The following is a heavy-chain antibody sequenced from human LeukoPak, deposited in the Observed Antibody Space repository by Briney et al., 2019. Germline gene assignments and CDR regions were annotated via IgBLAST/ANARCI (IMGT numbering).Heavy chain of an antibody. V-gene: IGHV4-39*01. CDR1: GGSISSSSYY. CDR3: ARAEVVYYDSSGHPPAVDAFDI. D-gene: IGHD3-22*01. CDR2: IYYSGST. Sequence: SETLSLTCTVSGGSISSSSYYWGWIRQPPGKGLEWIGSIYYSGSTYYNPSLKSRVTISVDTSKNQFSLKLSSVTAADTAVYYCARAEVVYYDSSGHPPAVDAFDIWGQGRMVIVSS. J-gene: IGHJ3*02.